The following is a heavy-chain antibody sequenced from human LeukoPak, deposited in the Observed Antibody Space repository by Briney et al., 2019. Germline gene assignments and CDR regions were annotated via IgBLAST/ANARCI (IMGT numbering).Heavy chain of an antibody. J-gene: IGHJ4*02. Sequence: PGGSLRLSCAASGFTFSSYWMSWVRQAPGKGLEWVANIKQDGSEKYYVDSVKGRFTISRDNAKNSLYLQMNSLRAEDTAVYYCARVLGGVIVTFDYWGQGTLVTVSS. CDR2: IKQDGSEK. V-gene: IGHV3-7*01. CDR1: GFTFSSYW. CDR3: ARVLGGVIVTFDY. D-gene: IGHD3-16*02.